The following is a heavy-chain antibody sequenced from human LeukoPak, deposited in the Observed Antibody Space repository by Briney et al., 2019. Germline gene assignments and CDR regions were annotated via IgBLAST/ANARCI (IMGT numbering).Heavy chain of an antibody. Sequence: SETLSLTCTVSGGSISSYYWSWIRQPAGKGLEWIRRIYTSGSTNYNPSLKSRVTMSVDTSKNQFSLKLSPVTAADTAVYYCARGMYSGSYYYFDYWGQGTLVTVSS. J-gene: IGHJ4*02. CDR3: ARGMYSGSYYYFDY. D-gene: IGHD1-26*01. CDR2: IYTSGST. V-gene: IGHV4-4*07. CDR1: GGSISSYY.